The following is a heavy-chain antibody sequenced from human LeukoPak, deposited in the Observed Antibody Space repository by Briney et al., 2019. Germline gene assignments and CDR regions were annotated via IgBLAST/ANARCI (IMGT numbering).Heavy chain of an antibody. CDR1: GGSISSYY. D-gene: IGHD3-10*01. CDR2: IYYSGST. J-gene: IGHJ3*02. CDR3: ARAELYYDAFDI. Sequence: SETLSLTCTVSGGSISSYYWSWIRQPPGKGLEWIGYIYYSGSTNYNPSLKSRVTISVDTSKNQFSLKLSSVTAADTAVYYCARAELYYDAFDIWGQGTMVTVSS. V-gene: IGHV4-59*01.